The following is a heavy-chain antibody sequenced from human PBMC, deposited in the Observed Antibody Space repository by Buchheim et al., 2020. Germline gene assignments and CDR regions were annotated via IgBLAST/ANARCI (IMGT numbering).Heavy chain of an antibody. CDR1: GFTFSSYG. V-gene: IGHV3-30*18. Sequence: QVQLVESGGGVVQPGRSLRLSCAASGFTFSSYGMHWVRQAPGKGLEWVAVISYDGSNKYYADSVKGRFTISRDNSKNPLYLQMNSLRAEDTAVYYCAKDHMATISPVLPRPADYWGQGTL. J-gene: IGHJ4*02. CDR3: AKDHMATISPVLPRPADY. D-gene: IGHD5-24*01. CDR2: ISYDGSNK.